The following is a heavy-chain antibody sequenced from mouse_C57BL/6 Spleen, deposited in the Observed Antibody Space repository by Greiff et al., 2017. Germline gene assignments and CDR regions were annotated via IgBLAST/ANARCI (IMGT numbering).Heavy chain of an antibody. CDR3: APTGTGAMDY. Sequence: EVKLQESGPELVKPGASVKISCKASGYSFTDYNMNWVKQSNGKSLEWIGVINPNYGTTSYNQKFKGKATLTVDQSSSPAYMQLNSLTSEDSAVYYCAPTGTGAMDYWGQGTSVTVSS. CDR1: GYSFTDYN. J-gene: IGHJ4*01. D-gene: IGHD4-1*02. CDR2: INPNYGTT. V-gene: IGHV1-39*01.